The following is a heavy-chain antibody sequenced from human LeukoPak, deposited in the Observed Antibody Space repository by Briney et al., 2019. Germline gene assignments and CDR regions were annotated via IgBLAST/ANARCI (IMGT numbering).Heavy chain of an antibody. Sequence: GGSLRLSCVASGFTFSSYSMNWVRQAPGKGLEWVSSISSSSSYIYYADSVKGRFTISRDNAKNSLYLQMNSLRAEDTAVYYCARDLPSIAARFGLFDYWGQGTLVTVSS. D-gene: IGHD6-6*01. CDR2: ISSSSSYI. CDR1: GFTFSSYS. CDR3: ARDLPSIAARFGLFDY. V-gene: IGHV3-21*01. J-gene: IGHJ4*02.